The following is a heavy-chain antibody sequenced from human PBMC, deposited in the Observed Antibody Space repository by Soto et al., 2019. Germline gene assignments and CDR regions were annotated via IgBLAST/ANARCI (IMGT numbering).Heavy chain of an antibody. D-gene: IGHD3-3*01. CDR1: GFTFSSYG. Sequence: QVQLVESGGGVVQPGRSLRLSCAASGFTFSSYGMHWVRQAPGKGLEWVAVIRYDGSNKYYADSVKGRFTISRDNSKNTLYLQMNSLRAEDTAVYYCARDRKWYYDFWSGYPTYGMDVWGQGTTVTVSS. J-gene: IGHJ6*02. CDR2: IRYDGSNK. CDR3: ARDRKWYYDFWSGYPTYGMDV. V-gene: IGHV3-33*01.